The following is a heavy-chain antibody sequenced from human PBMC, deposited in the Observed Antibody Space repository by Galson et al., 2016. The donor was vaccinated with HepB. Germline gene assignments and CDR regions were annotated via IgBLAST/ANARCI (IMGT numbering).Heavy chain of an antibody. CDR3: ARHSSSWYVPELDY. D-gene: IGHD6-13*01. CDR2: ISGSGGDT. CDR1: RFTFSYYA. J-gene: IGHJ4*01. Sequence: SLRLSCAASRFTFSYYAMSWVRQAPGKGLEWVSDISGSGGDTNHADSVKGRFTISRDNSKNTLYLQMNSLRTEDTAVYYCARHSSSWYVPELDYWGQGTLVTVSS. V-gene: IGHV3-23*01.